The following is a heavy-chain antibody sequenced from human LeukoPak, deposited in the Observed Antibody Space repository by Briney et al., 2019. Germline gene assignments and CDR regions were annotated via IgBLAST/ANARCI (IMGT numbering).Heavy chain of an antibody. CDR3: ARDKSVGETAWWFDP. D-gene: IGHD1-26*01. CDR1: GYTFTSFG. V-gene: IGHV1-46*01. CDR2: INPSGSSA. J-gene: IGHJ5*02. Sequence: GASVKVSCKASGYTFTSFGISWVRQAPGQGLEWMGFINPSGSSAAYAQKFQGRLTMTRDMFTSTDYMELTSLTSDDTAVYYCARDKSVGETAWWFDPWGQGTLVTVSS.